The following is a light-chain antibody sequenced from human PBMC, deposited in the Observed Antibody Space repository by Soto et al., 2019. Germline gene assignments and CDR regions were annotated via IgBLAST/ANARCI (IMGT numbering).Light chain of an antibody. J-gene: IGKJ1*01. V-gene: IGKV3-20*01. CDR3: QQYGSSGT. CDR1: QSISTY. Sequence: VVTKSLPTLSLCTGERATLSCRASQSISTYLAWYQQKPGQAPRLLIYGASNRATGIPDRFSGSGSGTDFTLTISRLEPEDFAVYYCQQYGSSGTFGQGTKVDIK. CDR2: GAS.